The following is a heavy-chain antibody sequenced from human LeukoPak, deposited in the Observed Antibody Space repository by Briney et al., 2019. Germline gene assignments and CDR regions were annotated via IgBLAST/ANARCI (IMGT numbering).Heavy chain of an antibody. D-gene: IGHD2-2*01. CDR1: GGSFSGYY. Sequence: SETLSLTCAVYGGSFSGYYWSWIRQPPGKGLEWIGEINHSGSTNYNPSLKSRVTISVDTSKNQFSLKLSSVTAADTAVYYCARGVPYCSSTSCPYVTWFDPWGQGTLVTVSS. CDR3: ARGVPYCSSTSCPYVTWFDP. J-gene: IGHJ5*02. V-gene: IGHV4-34*01. CDR2: INHSGST.